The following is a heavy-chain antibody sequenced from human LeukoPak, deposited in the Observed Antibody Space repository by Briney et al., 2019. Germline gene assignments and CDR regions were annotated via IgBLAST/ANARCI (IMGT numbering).Heavy chain of an antibody. V-gene: IGHV4-59*08. Sequence: SETLSLTCTVSGGSISSYYWSWIRQPPGKGLEWIGFIFYSGSTNYNPSLKSRVTISVDTSKNQFSLKLSSVTAADTALYYCARSYSVSYSMGYWGQGTLVTVS. J-gene: IGHJ4*02. D-gene: IGHD1-26*01. CDR3: ARSYSVSYSMGY. CDR2: IFYSGST. CDR1: GGSISSYY.